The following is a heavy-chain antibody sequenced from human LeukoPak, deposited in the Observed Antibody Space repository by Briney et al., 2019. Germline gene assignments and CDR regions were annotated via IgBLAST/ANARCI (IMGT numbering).Heavy chain of an antibody. CDR1: GGSISSGSYY. Sequence: SETLSLTCTVPGGSISSGSYYWSWIRQPAGKGLEWIGRIYTSGSTNYNPSLKSRVTISVDTSKNQFSLKLSSVTAADTAVYYCARGYYYGSGSYWIYYFDYWGQGTLVTVSS. J-gene: IGHJ4*02. D-gene: IGHD3-10*01. V-gene: IGHV4-61*02. CDR2: IYTSGST. CDR3: ARGYYYGSGSYWIYYFDY.